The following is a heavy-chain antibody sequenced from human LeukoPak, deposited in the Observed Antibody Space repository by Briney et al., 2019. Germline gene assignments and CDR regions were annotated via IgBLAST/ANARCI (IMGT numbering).Heavy chain of an antibody. CDR2: ISSSSSYI. CDR3: AREYYYDSRAPGAFDI. CDR1: EFTFSSFW. V-gene: IGHV3-21*01. Sequence: PGESLRLSCAASEFTFSSFWMHWVRQAPGKGLEWVSSISSSSSYIYYADSVKGRFTISRDNAKNSLYLQMNSLRAEDTAVYYCAREYYYDSRAPGAFDIWGQGTTVTVSS. D-gene: IGHD3-22*01. J-gene: IGHJ3*02.